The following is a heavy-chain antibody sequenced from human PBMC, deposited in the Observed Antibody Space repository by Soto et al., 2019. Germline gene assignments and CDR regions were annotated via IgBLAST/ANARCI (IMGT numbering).Heavy chain of an antibody. CDR2: IYYSGST. CDR1: GGSISSYY. CDR3: AGRLLWLTS. V-gene: IGHV4-59*01. Sequence: SETLSLTCTVSGGSISSYYWSWIRQPPGKGLEWIGYIYYSGSTNYNPSLKSRVTMSVDASKNQFSLELSSVTAADTAVYYCAGRLLWLTSWGQGTLVTVS. D-gene: IGHD3-10*01. J-gene: IGHJ5*02.